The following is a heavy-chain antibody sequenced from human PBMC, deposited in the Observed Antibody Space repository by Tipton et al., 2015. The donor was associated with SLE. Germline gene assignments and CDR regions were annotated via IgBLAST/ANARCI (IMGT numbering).Heavy chain of an antibody. Sequence: TLSLTCTVSGGSISSGGYYWSWIRKHPGKGLEWIGYIYYSGSTNYNPSLKSRVTISVDTSKNQFSLKLSSVTAADTAVYYCARDGGPWTWFDPWGQGTLVTVSS. J-gene: IGHJ5*02. V-gene: IGHV4-61*08. CDR3: ARDGGPWTWFDP. CDR1: GGSISSGGYY. D-gene: IGHD3-16*01. CDR2: IYYSGST.